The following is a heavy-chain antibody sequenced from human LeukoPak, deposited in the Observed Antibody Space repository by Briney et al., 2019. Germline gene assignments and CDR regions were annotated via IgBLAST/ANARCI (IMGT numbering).Heavy chain of an antibody. CDR1: GGSFSGYY. CDR2: IKHSGST. V-gene: IGHV4-34*01. CDR3: ARQRRACSSTSCFRWFDP. Sequence: SETLSLTCAVYGGSFSGYYWSWIRQPPGKGLEWIGEIKHSGSTNYNPSLKSRVTISVDTSKNQFSLKLSSVTAADTAVYYCARQRRACSSTSCFRWFDPWGQGTLVTVSS. J-gene: IGHJ5*02. D-gene: IGHD2-2*01.